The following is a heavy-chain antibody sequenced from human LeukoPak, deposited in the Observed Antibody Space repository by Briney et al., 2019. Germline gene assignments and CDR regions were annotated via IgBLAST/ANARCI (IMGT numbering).Heavy chain of an antibody. D-gene: IGHD3-16*01. CDR2: ISYDGSSK. CDR3: AKGRAEGDYFDY. V-gene: IGHV3-30*18. CDR1: GFTFSSYG. J-gene: IGHJ4*02. Sequence: GGSLRLSCAASGFTFSSYGMHRVRQAPGKGLKWVAIISYDGSSKFYADSVKGRFTISRDNSKNTLYLQMNSLRAEDTSVYYCAKGRAEGDYFDYWGQGTLVTVSS.